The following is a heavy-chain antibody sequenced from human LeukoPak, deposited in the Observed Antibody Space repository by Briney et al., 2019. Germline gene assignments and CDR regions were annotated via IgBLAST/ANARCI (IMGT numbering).Heavy chain of an antibody. D-gene: IGHD3-16*01. J-gene: IGHJ3*02. CDR3: SRDGGEGGNSAFDI. CDR2: ISSSSSYI. CDR1: GFTFSSYS. Sequence: GGSLRLSCAASGFTFSSYSMNWVRQAPGKGLEWVSSISSSSSYIYYADSVKGRFTISRDNAKNSLYLQMNSLRAEDTAVYHCSRDGGEGGNSAFDIWGQGTTVTVSS. V-gene: IGHV3-21*04.